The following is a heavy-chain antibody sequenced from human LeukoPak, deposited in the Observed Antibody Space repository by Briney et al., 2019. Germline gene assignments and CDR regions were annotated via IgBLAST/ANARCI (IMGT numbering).Heavy chain of an antibody. J-gene: IGHJ4*02. Sequence: GGSLRLSCAASGFTFSSYSMNWVRQAPGKGLEWVSYISHSSSTIYYADSVKGRFTISRDDAKKSLYLQMNSLRAEDSAVYYCARDRLHYGEYEKTFDYWGQGTLVTVSS. CDR3: ARDRLHYGEYEKTFDY. CDR1: GFTFSSYS. CDR2: ISHSSSTI. V-gene: IGHV3-48*01. D-gene: IGHD4-17*01.